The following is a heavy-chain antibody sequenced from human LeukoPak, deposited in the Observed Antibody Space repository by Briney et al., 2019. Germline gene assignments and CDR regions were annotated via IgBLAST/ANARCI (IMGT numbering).Heavy chain of an antibody. Sequence: GGSLRLSCAASGFTVSSNYMSWVRQAPGKGLEWVSVIYSGGSTYYADSVKGRFTISRDNSKNTLYLQMNSLRAEDTAVYYCASLGDYYDSSGYVDYWGQGTLVTVSS. CDR2: IYSGGST. D-gene: IGHD3-22*01. V-gene: IGHV3-53*01. J-gene: IGHJ4*02. CDR1: GFTVSSNY. CDR3: ASLGDYYDSSGYVDY.